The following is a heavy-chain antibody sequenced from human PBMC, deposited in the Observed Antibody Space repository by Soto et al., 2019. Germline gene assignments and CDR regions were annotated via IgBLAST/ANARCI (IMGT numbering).Heavy chain of an antibody. CDR3: AKSVVRGLYGMDV. J-gene: IGHJ6*02. D-gene: IGHD3-10*01. V-gene: IGHV3-7*03. Sequence: GGSLRLSCAASGFTFSSYWMSWVRQAPGKGLEWVANIKQDGSEKYYVDSVKGRFTISRDNAKNSLYLQMNSLRAEDTAVYYCAKSVVRGLYGMDVWGQGTTVTV. CDR2: IKQDGSEK. CDR1: GFTFSSYW.